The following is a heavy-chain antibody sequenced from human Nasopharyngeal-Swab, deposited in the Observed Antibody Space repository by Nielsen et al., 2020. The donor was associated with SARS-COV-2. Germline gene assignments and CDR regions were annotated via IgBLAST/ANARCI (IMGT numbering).Heavy chain of an antibody. CDR1: GGTLNGFH. CDR2: IYYSGST. J-gene: IGHJ3*02. Sequence: SETLSLTCVVFGGTLNGFHWKWIRQTPGKGLEWIGYIYYSGSTNYNPSLKSRVTISVDTSKNQFSLKLSSVTAADTAVYYCARDNTVVTSEGVDIWGQGTMVTVSS. D-gene: IGHD4-23*01. CDR3: ARDNTVVTSEGVDI. V-gene: IGHV4-59*01.